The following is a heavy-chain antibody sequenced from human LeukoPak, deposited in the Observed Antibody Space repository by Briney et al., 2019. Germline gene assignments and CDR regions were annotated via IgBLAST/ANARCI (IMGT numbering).Heavy chain of an antibody. CDR1: GYSFTSQD. CDR3: TLYNY. Sequence: GASVKVSCKTSGYSFTSQDLHWVRQAPGQSLEWMGCINPGNGDTKYSREFQGRVTITRDTSATTAYMELSSLRSDDMAVYYCTLYNYWGQGTLVTVSS. V-gene: IGHV1-3*03. D-gene: IGHD2-2*02. CDR2: INPGNGDT. J-gene: IGHJ4*02.